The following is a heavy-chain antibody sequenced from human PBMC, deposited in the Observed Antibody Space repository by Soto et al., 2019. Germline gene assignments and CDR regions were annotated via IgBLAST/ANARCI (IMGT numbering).Heavy chain of an antibody. CDR3: ARDLFRYGMDV. D-gene: IGHD3-10*01. CDR2: IGTAGDT. Sequence: GGSLRLSCAASGFTFSSYDMHWVRQATGKGLEWVSAIGTAGDTYYPGSVKGRFTISRENAKNSLYLQMNSLRAEDTAVYYCARDLFRYGMDVWGQGTTVTVSS. CDR1: GFTFSSYD. J-gene: IGHJ6*02. V-gene: IGHV3-13*01.